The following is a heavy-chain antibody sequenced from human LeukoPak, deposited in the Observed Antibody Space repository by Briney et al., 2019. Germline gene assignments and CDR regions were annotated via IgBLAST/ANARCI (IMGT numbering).Heavy chain of an antibody. Sequence: GGSLRLSCAASGFTFSTYAMSWVRQAPGKGLEWVSTISDSGGNTYYADSVKGRFTISRDNSKNTLFLQMNSLRAQDTAVYYCARDPDSSWYDNWFDPWGQGTLVTVSS. CDR2: ISDSGGNT. CDR1: GFTFSTYA. D-gene: IGHD6-13*01. CDR3: ARDPDSSWYDNWFDP. V-gene: IGHV3-23*01. J-gene: IGHJ5*02.